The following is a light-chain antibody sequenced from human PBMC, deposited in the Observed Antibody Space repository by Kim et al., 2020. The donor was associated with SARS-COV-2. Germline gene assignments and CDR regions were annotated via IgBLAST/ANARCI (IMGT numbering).Light chain of an antibody. Sequence: SPGQRAALTCRASQSLGSSYSAWYQRKPGQAPRLLIYAASTRAAGIPDRFTGSGSGTDFTLTISRLEPGDFAVYYCQQYASAPWTFGPGTKVDIK. J-gene: IGKJ1*01. CDR3: QQYASAPWT. CDR1: QSLGSSY. V-gene: IGKV3-20*01. CDR2: AAS.